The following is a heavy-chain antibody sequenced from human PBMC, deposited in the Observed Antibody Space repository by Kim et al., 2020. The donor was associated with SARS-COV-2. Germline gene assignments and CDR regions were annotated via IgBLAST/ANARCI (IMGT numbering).Heavy chain of an antibody. D-gene: IGHD3-10*01. Sequence: SVTGRFTIARDNSKNTLYLQMNSLRAEDTAVYYCAKETPGVTMVRGLFDYWGQGTLVTVSS. V-gene: IGHV3-23*01. CDR3: AKETPGVTMVRGLFDY. J-gene: IGHJ4*02.